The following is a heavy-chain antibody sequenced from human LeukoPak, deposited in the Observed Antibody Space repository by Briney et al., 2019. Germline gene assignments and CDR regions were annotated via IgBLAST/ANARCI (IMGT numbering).Heavy chain of an antibody. CDR1: GGTFSSYA. V-gene: IGHV1-69*05. J-gene: IGHJ4*02. Sequence: SSVKVSCKASGGTFSSYAISWVRQAPGQGLEWMGGIIPTFGTANYAQKFQGRVTITTDESTSTAYMELSSLRSGDTAVYYCARSVYYDILTHFDYWGQGTLVTVSP. CDR3: ARSVYYDILTHFDY. D-gene: IGHD3-9*01. CDR2: IIPTFGTA.